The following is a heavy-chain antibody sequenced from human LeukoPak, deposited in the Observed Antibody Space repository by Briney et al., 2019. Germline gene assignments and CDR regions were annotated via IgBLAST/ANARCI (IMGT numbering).Heavy chain of an antibody. CDR3: ARDLKVAAAGTPAYYYGMDV. J-gene: IGHJ6*02. D-gene: IGHD6-13*01. Sequence: GGSLRLSCAASGFTFSHYVMHWVRQAPGKGLEWVSSISSSSSNIYYADSVKGRFTISRDNAKNSLYLQMNSLRVDDTAVYYCARDLKVAAAGTPAYYYGMDVWGQGTTVTVSS. CDR2: ISSSSSNI. V-gene: IGHV3-21*01. CDR1: GFTFSHYV.